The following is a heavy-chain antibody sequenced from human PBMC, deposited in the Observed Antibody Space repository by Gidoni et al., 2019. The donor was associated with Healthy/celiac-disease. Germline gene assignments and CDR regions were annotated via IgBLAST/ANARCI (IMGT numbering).Heavy chain of an antibody. D-gene: IGHD3-22*01. CDR3: AREDYDSSAPGRDGGDY. V-gene: IGHV1-69*08. J-gene: IGHJ4*02. CDR1: GGTFSSYT. CDR2: IIPILGIA. Sequence: QVQLVQSGAEVKKPGSSVKVSCKASGGTFSSYTISWVRQAPGQGLEWMGRIIPILGIANYAQKFQGRVTITADKSTSTAYMELNSLRSEDTAVYYCAREDYDSSAPGRDGGDYWGQGTLVTVSS.